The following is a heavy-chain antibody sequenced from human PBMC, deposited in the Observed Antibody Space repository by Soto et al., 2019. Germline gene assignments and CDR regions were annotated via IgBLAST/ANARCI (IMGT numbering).Heavy chain of an antibody. J-gene: IGHJ4*02. Sequence: ITCAVSGDSISSGGYSWSWIRQPPGKGLEWIGYIYHSGSTYYNPSLKSRVTISVDRSKNQFSLKLSSVTAADTAVYYWSCFSSQRDLFAYWGQRSPVTGSS. CDR2: IYHSGST. CDR1: GDSISSGGYS. D-gene: IGHD6-25*01. CDR3: SCFSSQRDLFAY. V-gene: IGHV4-30-2*01.